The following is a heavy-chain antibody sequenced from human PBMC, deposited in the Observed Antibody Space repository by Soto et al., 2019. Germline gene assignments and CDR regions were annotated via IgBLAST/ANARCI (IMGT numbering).Heavy chain of an antibody. V-gene: IGHV3-49*04. CDR1: GFTFGNYA. Sequence: GGSLRLSCTASGFTFGNYAINWVRQAPGKGLEWLGLIRNQTYSGATEYAASMKGRFTISRDDSKNIAYLQMNSLKTEDSAVYYCTRAESPNIAYFFDYWGQGTLVTVSS. CDR2: IRNQTYSGAT. CDR3: TRAESPNIAYFFDY. J-gene: IGHJ4*02.